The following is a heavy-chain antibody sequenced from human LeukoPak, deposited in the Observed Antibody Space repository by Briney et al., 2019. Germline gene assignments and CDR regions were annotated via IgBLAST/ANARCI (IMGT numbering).Heavy chain of an antibody. CDR1: GYTFTGYY. J-gene: IGHJ6*03. V-gene: IGHV1-2*02. D-gene: IGHD2-15*01. CDR2: INPNSGGT. Sequence: ASVKVSCRASGYTFTGYYMHWVRQAPGQGLEWMGWINPNSGGTNYAQKFQGRVTMTRDTSISTAYMELGRLRSDDTAVYYCARGYCSGGSCPYYYYYMDVWGKGTTVTISS. CDR3: ARGYCSGGSCPYYYYYMDV.